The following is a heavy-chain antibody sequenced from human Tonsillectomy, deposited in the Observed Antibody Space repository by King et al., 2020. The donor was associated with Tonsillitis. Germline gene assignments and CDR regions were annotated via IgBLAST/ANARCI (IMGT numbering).Heavy chain of an antibody. J-gene: IGHJ6*02. V-gene: IGHV4-34*01. CDR3: ARGVRVEKVGGPFRLICALDV. CDR1: GGSLTDYY. Sequence: QVQLQQWGAGLLKPSETLSLTCTVYGGSLTDYYWTWIRQPPGKGLEWIGEINHSGSTDYNPSLKSRVTTSIDTSKNHFSLNVISVTAADTAVYYCARGVRVEKVGGPFRLICALDVWGPGLTVTASS. D-gene: IGHD3-10*01. CDR2: INHSGST.